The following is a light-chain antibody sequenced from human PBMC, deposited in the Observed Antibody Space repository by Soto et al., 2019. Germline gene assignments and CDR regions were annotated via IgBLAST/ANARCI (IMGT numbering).Light chain of an antibody. CDR1: QSVSSN. V-gene: IGKV3-15*01. Sequence: EIVMTQSPATLSVSPGERATLSCRASQSVSSNLAWYQQKPGQAPRLLIFGASTRATGIPARFSGSGSGTEFTLTISSLQSEDFAAYYCQQYNTWPPITFGPGTRLDIK. CDR2: GAS. CDR3: QQYNTWPPIT. J-gene: IGKJ5*01.